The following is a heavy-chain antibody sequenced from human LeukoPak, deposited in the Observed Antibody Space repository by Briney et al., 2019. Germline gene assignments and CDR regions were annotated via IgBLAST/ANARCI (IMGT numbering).Heavy chain of an antibody. CDR1: GGSISSGSYY. CDR3: ASLAVAGRKAFDI. Sequence: PSETLSLTCTVSGGSISSGSYYWSWIRQPAGKGLEWIGRIYTSGCTNYNPSLKSRVTISVDTSKNQFSLKLSSVTAADTAVYYCASLAVAGRKAFDIWGQGTMVTVSS. D-gene: IGHD6-19*01. J-gene: IGHJ3*02. V-gene: IGHV4-61*02. CDR2: IYTSGCT.